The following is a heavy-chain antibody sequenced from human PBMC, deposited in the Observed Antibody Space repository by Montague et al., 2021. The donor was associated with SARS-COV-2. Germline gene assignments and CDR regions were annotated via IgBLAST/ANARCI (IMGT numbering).Heavy chain of an antibody. Sequence: SLRLSCAASGYTFSSYAMSWVRQAPGKGLEWVSAISGSGGSTYYADSVKGRFTISRDNSKNTLYLQMNSLRAEDTAVYYCARWDPQTLTLIGLRGKSASDYWGQGTLVTVSS. CDR1: GYTFSSYA. CDR2: ISGSGGST. J-gene: IGHJ4*02. V-gene: IGHV3-23*01. D-gene: IGHD4-23*01. CDR3: ARWDPQTLTLIGLRGKSASDY.